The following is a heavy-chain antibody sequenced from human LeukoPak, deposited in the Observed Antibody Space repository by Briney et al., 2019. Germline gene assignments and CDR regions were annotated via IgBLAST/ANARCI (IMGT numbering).Heavy chain of an antibody. V-gene: IGHV3-23*01. CDR1: GFTFTSYV. J-gene: IGHJ4*02. CDR2: ISGSGGST. CDR3: AKAGQGDN. Sequence: GGSLRLSCAASGFTFTSYVMTWVRQAPGKGLEWVSSISGSGGSTWYADSVKGRFTISRDNTKNTIYLQMNSLRAEDTASYYCAKAGQGDNWGQGTLVIVSS.